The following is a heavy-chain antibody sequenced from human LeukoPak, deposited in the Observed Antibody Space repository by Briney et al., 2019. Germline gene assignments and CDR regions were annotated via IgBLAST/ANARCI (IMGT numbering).Heavy chain of an antibody. J-gene: IGHJ4*02. CDR3: ARGGRGWELLRGFQFDY. CDR1: GGSFSGYY. CDR2: INHSGST. D-gene: IGHD1-26*01. Sequence: KSSETLSLTCAVYGGSFSGYYWSWIRQPPGKGLEWIGEINHSGSTNYNPSLKSRVTISVDTSKNQFSLKLSSVTAADTAVYYCARGGRGWELLRGFQFDYWGQGTLVTVSS. V-gene: IGHV4-34*01.